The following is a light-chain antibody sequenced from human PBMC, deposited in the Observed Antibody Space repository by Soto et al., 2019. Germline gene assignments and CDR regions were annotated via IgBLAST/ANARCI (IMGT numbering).Light chain of an antibody. CDR2: GAS. CDR1: QSVSSY. Sequence: EVVLTQSPGTLSMSPGERATLSCRASQSVSSYLAWYQQKPGQAPRLLIYGASNRATGIPARFSGSGSGTDFTLTISSLEPEDFAVYYCQQRSNWLSITFGQGTRLQIK. J-gene: IGKJ5*01. V-gene: IGKV3-11*01. CDR3: QQRSNWLSIT.